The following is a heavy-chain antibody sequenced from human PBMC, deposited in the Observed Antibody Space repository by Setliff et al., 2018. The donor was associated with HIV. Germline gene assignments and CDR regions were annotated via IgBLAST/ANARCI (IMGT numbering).Heavy chain of an antibody. CDR3: ARMGNSYDSSGSYDYFDY. CDR2: IYHNGNT. Sequence: PSETLSLTCAVSGYSISSSNWWAWFRQPPGKGLEWIGYIYHNGNTNYNPSLRSRVTMSIDTSKNQFFLKLSSVTALDTATYYCARMGNSYDSSGSYDYFDYWGQGTLVTVPS. CDR1: GYSISSSNW. D-gene: IGHD3-22*01. J-gene: IGHJ4*02. V-gene: IGHV4-28*06.